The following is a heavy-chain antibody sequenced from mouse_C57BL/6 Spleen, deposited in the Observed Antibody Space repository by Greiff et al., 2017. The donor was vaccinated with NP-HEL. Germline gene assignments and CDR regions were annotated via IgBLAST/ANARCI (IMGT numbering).Heavy chain of an antibody. CDR2: IDPSDSYT. D-gene: IGHD4-1*01. CDR1: GYTFTSYW. CDR3: ARYWDAHYFDY. J-gene: IGHJ2*01. Sequence: QVQLQQPGAELVKPGASVKLSCKASGYTFTSYWMQWVKQRPGQGLEWIGEIDPSDSYTNYNQKFKGKATLTVDPSSSTAYMQLSSLTSEDSAVYYCARYWDAHYFDYWGQGTTLAVSS. V-gene: IGHV1-50*01.